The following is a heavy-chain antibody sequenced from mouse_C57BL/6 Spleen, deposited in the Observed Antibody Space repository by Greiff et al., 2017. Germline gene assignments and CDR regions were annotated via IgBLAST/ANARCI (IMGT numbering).Heavy chain of an antibody. Sequence: QVQLQQPGAELVRPGSSVKLSCKASGYTFTSYWMDWVKQRPGQGLEWIGNIYPSDSETHYNQKFKDKATLTVDKSSSTAYMQLSSLTSEDSAVYYGARRNYGSYYYAMDYWGQGTSVTVSS. D-gene: IGHD1-1*01. CDR2: IYPSDSET. CDR3: ARRNYGSYYYAMDY. V-gene: IGHV1-61*01. J-gene: IGHJ4*01. CDR1: GYTFTSYW.